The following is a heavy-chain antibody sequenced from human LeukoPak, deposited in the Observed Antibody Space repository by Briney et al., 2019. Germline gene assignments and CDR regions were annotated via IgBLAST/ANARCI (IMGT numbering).Heavy chain of an antibody. CDR1: GFTFSSYG. Sequence: PGGSLRLSCAASGFTFSSYGMHWVRQAPGKGLEWVAVIWYDGSNKYYADSVKGRFTISRDNSKNTLYLQMNSPRAEDTAVYYCARGDGSGSSNYYYYGMDVWGQGTTVTVSS. D-gene: IGHD3-10*01. CDR2: IWYDGSNK. V-gene: IGHV3-33*01. CDR3: ARGDGSGSSNYYYYGMDV. J-gene: IGHJ6*02.